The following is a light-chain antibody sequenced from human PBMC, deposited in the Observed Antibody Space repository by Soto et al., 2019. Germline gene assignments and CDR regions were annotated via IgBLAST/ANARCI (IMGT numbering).Light chain of an antibody. CDR1: SSDVGSYNY. Sequence: QSALTQPPSASGYPGQSVAISCTGTSSDVGSYNYVSWYQQYPGKAPKLMIYEVTKRPSGVPDRFSGSKSGNTASLTVSGLQAEDEADYYCTSYTVSNSHVFGTGTKVTVL. V-gene: IGLV2-8*01. J-gene: IGLJ1*01. CDR2: EVT. CDR3: TSYTVSNSHV.